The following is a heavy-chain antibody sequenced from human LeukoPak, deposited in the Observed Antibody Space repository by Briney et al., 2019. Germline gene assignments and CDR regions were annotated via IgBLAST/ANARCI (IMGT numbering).Heavy chain of an antibody. D-gene: IGHD3-10*01. CDR2: IYYSGST. Sequence: SETLSLTCTVSSGSISSGDYYWSWIRQPPGKGLEWIGYIYYSGSTYYNPSLKSRVTISVDTSKNQFSLKLSSVTAADTAVYYCAVGVVRGVRKVRYNWFDPWGQGTLVTVSS. V-gene: IGHV4-30-4*08. CDR3: AVGVVRGVRKVRYNWFDP. CDR1: SGSISSGDYY. J-gene: IGHJ5*02.